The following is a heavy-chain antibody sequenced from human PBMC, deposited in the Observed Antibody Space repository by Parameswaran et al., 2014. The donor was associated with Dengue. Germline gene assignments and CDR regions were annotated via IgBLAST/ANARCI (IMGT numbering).Heavy chain of an antibody. Sequence: VRQAPGKGLEWIGSIYYSGITYYNPSLKSRVTISVDTSKNQFSLKLSSVTAADTAVYYCARRSPVTGPIDYWGQGTLVTVSS. J-gene: IGHJ4*02. CDR2: IYYSGIT. CDR3: ARRSPVTGPIDY. D-gene: IGHD4-17*01. V-gene: IGHV4-39*01.